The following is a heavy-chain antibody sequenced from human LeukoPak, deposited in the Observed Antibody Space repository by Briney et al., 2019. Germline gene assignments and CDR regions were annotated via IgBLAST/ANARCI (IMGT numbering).Heavy chain of an antibody. D-gene: IGHD3-10*02. V-gene: IGHV3-33*06. J-gene: IGHJ6*02. CDR1: GFTFSNYG. CDR3: AKDLHYYVAMDV. Sequence: GRSLRLSCAASGFTFSNYGMHWVRQAPGKGLEWVAVIWYDGDSKYYADSVKGRFTLSRDNSKNTLFLQMSSLRAEDTALYYCAKDLHYYVAMDVWGQGTTVTVSS. CDR2: IWYDGDSK.